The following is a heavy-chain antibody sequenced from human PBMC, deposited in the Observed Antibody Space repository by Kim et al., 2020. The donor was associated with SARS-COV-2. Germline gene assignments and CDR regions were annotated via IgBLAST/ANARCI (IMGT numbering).Heavy chain of an antibody. J-gene: IGHJ4*02. CDR1: GFTFSSYG. D-gene: IGHD2-2*01. Sequence: GGSLRLSCAASGFTFSSYGMHWVRQAPGKGLVWVSRINSDGSSTSYADSVKGRFTISRDNAKNTLYLQMNSLRAEDTAVYYCARLVVPAAIDYWGQGTLVTVSS. CDR3: ARLVVPAAIDY. V-gene: IGHV3-74*01. CDR2: INSDGSST.